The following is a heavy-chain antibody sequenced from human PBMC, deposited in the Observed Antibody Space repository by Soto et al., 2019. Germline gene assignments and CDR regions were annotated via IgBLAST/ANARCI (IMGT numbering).Heavy chain of an antibody. D-gene: IGHD6-19*01. Sequence: GASVEVSCKACGGTLSSYAISWVRQAHGQGLEWMGWINPNSGGTNYAQKFQGRVTMTRDTSISTAYMELSRLRSDDTAVYYCARDPSPIAVAGGHYYYGMDVWGQGTTVTVSS. CDR1: GGTLSSYA. J-gene: IGHJ6*02. CDR3: ARDPSPIAVAGGHYYYGMDV. CDR2: INPNSGGT. V-gene: IGHV1-2*02.